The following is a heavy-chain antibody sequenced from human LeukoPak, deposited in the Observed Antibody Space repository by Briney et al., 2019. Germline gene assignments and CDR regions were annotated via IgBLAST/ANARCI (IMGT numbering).Heavy chain of an antibody. D-gene: IGHD3-22*01. CDR2: IYYSGST. CDR3: ASGRATYYCDSSGQQSRGLFDY. Sequence: PSETLSLTCTVSGGSISSSSYYWGWIRQPPGKGLEWIGSIYYSGSTYYNPSLKSRVTVSVDTSKNQFSLKLSSVTAADTAVYYCASGRATYYCDSSGQQSRGLFDYWGQGTLVTVSS. J-gene: IGHJ4*02. CDR1: GGSISSSSYY. V-gene: IGHV4-39*07.